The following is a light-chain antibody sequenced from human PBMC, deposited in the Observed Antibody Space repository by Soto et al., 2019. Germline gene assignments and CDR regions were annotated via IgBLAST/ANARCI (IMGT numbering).Light chain of an antibody. CDR3: QQYGSSPLT. J-gene: IGKJ4*01. Sequence: EIVLTQSPGTLSLSPGERVTLSCRASQSVSSGNLAWYQQKPGQAPRVLIYGASSRLTGIPDRFSGSGSGTDFTLTISRLEPEDFAVYYCQQYGSSPLTFGGGTKVDIK. CDR2: GAS. V-gene: IGKV3-20*01. CDR1: QSVSSGN.